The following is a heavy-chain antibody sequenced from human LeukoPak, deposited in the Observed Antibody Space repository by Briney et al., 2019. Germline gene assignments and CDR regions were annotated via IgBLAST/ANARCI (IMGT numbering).Heavy chain of an antibody. Sequence: PGGSLRLSCAASGFIFTNYGMHWVRQAPGKGPEWVAVISHDGRTEFYADSVKGRFTISRDNSKNTLDLQMFSLTSEDTAVYYCAKEPNPYTSGWYFHHWGQGTLVTVSS. CDR3: AKEPNPYTSGWYFHH. CDR2: ISHDGRTE. V-gene: IGHV3-30*18. D-gene: IGHD6-25*01. CDR1: GFIFTNYG. J-gene: IGHJ1*01.